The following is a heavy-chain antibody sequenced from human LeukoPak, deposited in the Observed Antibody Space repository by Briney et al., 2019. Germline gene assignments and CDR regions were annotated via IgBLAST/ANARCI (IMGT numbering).Heavy chain of an antibody. CDR3: ARLPGIAAA. D-gene: IGHD6-13*01. CDR1: GYSISSGYY. CDR2: IFHSGST. J-gene: IGHJ4*02. V-gene: IGHV4-38-2*02. Sequence: SETLSLTCTVSGYSISSGYYWGWIRQPPGKGLEWIGSIFHSGSTFYNPSLKSRVTISVDTSKNQFSLKLSSVTAADTAVYYCARLPGIAAAWGQGTLVTVSS.